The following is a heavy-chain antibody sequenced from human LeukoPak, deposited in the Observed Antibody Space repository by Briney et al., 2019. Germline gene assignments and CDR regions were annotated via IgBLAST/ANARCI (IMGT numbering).Heavy chain of an antibody. D-gene: IGHD2-2*01. CDR2: IYTSGST. CDR1: GGSISSGIYY. CDR3: ARAPDWYFDL. V-gene: IGHV4-61*02. Sequence: SETLSLTCTDPGGSISSGIYYRSWVRQPAGKGLEWIGRIYTSGSTNYNPSLKSPVTISVDTSKNQFSLKLSSVTAADTAVYYCARAPDWYFDLWGRGTLVTVSS. J-gene: IGHJ2*01.